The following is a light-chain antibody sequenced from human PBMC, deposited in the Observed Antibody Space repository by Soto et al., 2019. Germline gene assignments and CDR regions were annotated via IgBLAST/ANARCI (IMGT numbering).Light chain of an antibody. V-gene: IGKV3-20*01. CDR3: QDYGSSEWT. Sequence: VLTQSPGTLSLSPGERVTLSCRASQNVRSNYLAWYQQKPGQAPRLLIYGASTRASGIPERFSGSGSGTDFTLTISRLAPEDFAVYYCQDYGSSEWTFGQGTKVDIK. CDR2: GAS. J-gene: IGKJ1*01. CDR1: QNVRSNY.